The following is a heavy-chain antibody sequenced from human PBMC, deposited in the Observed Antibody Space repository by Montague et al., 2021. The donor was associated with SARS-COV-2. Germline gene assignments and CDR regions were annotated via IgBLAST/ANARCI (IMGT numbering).Heavy chain of an antibody. CDR2: IYGDDDK. Sequence: PALVTPTQTLTLTCTFSGFSLSTSGVAVGWIRQPPGKALEWLALIYGDDDKRYSPSLKSRLTITKDTSKSQVVLTMTNMDPLDTARYFCVRQSLGGYDVLTGYYTLPEEYFQFWGQGTLVTVSS. CDR1: GFSLSTSGVA. CDR3: VRQSLGGYDVLTGYYTLPEEYFQF. J-gene: IGHJ1*01. V-gene: IGHV2-5*02. D-gene: IGHD3-9*01.